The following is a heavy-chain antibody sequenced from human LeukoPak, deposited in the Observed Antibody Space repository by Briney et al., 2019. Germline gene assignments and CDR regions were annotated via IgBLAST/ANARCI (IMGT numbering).Heavy chain of an antibody. CDR3: AREILHRYYDSSGYSDY. CDR2: ISYSGGS. J-gene: IGHJ4*02. CDR1: GGSISSYY. D-gene: IGHD3-22*01. Sequence: SETLSLTCTVSGGSISSYYWSWVRQPPGKGLEWVGYISYSGGSTYNPSLKRRVTISIDTSKNQFSLRLSSVTAADTAVYYCAREILHRYYDSSGYSDYWGQGTLVTVSS. V-gene: IGHV4-59*12.